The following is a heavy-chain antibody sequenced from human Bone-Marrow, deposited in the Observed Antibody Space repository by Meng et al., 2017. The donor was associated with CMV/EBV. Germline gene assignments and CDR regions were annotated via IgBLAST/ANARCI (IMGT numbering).Heavy chain of an antibody. D-gene: IGHD4-17*01. CDR1: GFTFSDFY. CDR2: ISHSGTTI. J-gene: IGHJ4*02. Sequence: QVLLVESGGGLVKPGGSLRLSCTASGFTFSDFYMNWIRQAPGKGLEWVSYISHSGTTIYYADSVKGRFTVFRDNAKNSLYLQMNSLRAEDTALYYCATDATETFDYWGQGTLVTVSS. CDR3: ATDATETFDY. V-gene: IGHV3-11*01.